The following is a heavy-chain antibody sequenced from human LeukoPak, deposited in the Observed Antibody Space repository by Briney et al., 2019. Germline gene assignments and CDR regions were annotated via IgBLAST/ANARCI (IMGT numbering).Heavy chain of an antibody. CDR1: GFTFSSYW. V-gene: IGHV3-30*18. J-gene: IGHJ4*02. CDR3: AKGGGAARLYYFDY. D-gene: IGHD6-6*01. CDR2: ISYDGSNK. Sequence: GGSLRLSCAASGFTFSSYWMSWVRQAPGKGLEWVAVISYDGSNKYYADSVKGRFTISRDNSKNTLYLQMNSLRAEDTAVYYCAKGGGAARLYYFDYWGQGTPVTVSS.